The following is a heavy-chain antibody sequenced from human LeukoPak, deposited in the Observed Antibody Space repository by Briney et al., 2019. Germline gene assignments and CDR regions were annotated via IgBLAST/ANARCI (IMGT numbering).Heavy chain of an antibody. CDR2: ITGSGGST. CDR1: GFTFISYT. J-gene: IGHJ4*02. D-gene: IGHD3-10*01. CDR3: AKRASGSGTSLYYFDY. Sequence: GGSLRLSCAASGFTFISYTMGWVRQAPGKGLEWVSTITGSGGSTSYADSVKGRFTISRDDSKNTLYLQMNSLRAEDTAVYYCAKRASGSGTSLYYFDYWGQGTLVTVSS. V-gene: IGHV3-23*01.